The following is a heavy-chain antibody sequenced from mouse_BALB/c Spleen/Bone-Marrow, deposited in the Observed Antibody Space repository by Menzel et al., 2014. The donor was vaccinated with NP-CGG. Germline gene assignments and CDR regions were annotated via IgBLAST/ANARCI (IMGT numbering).Heavy chain of an antibody. CDR3: ARDGNYAMDY. V-gene: IGHV1-22*01. CDR1: GYTFTEDT. D-gene: IGHD2-1*01. CDR2: INPNNGGT. J-gene: IGHJ4*01. Sequence: VQLQQPGPELVKPGASVKISRKTSGYTFTEDTMHWVKQSHGKSLEWIGVINPNNGGTTYKQKFKDKAALTVDKSSSTAYMELRSLTSEDSAVYYCARDGNYAMDYWGQGTSVTVSS.